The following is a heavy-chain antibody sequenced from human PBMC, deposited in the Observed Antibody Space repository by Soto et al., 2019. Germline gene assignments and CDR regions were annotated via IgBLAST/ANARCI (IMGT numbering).Heavy chain of an antibody. CDR2: ISSSGSTI. CDR1: GFTFSDYY. Sequence: QVQLVESGGGLVKPGGSLRLSCAASGFTFSDYYMSWIRQAPGKGLAWVSYISSSGSTIYYADSVKGRFTISRDNAKNSLYLQMNSLRAEDTAVYYCARDQRYYDFWSGYPNYYYYYMDVWGKGTTVTVSS. D-gene: IGHD3-3*01. V-gene: IGHV3-11*01. CDR3: ARDQRYYDFWSGYPNYYYYYMDV. J-gene: IGHJ6*03.